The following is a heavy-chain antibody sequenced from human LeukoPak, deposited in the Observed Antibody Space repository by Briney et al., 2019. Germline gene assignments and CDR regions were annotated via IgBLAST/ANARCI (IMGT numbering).Heavy chain of an antibody. V-gene: IGHV1-2*02. CDR3: AREDVTMVRGVYNAFDI. J-gene: IGHJ3*02. CDR1: GYTFTGYY. CDR2: INPNSGGT. Sequence: ASVKVSCKASGYTFTGYYMHWVRQAPGQGLEWMGWINPNSGGTNYAQKFQGRVTMTRDTSISTAYMELSRLRSDDTAVYYCAREDVTMVRGVYNAFDIWGQGTMVTVSS. D-gene: IGHD3-10*01.